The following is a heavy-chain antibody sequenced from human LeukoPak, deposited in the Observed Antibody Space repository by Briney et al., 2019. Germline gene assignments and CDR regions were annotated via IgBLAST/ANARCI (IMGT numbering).Heavy chain of an antibody. CDR3: AKDTHSEYYDSSGYYWNAFDI. D-gene: IGHD3-22*01. Sequence: GGSLRLSCAASGFTFSSYWMHWVRQAPGKGLVWVSRINSDGSSTSYADSVKGRFTISRDNSKNTLYLQMNSLRAEDTAVYYCAKDTHSEYYDSSGYYWNAFDIWGQGTMVTVSS. CDR2: INSDGSST. CDR1: GFTFSSYW. V-gene: IGHV3-74*01. J-gene: IGHJ3*02.